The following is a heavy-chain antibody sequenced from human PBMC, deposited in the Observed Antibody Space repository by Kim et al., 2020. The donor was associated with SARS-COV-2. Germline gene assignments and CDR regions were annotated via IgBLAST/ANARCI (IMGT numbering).Heavy chain of an antibody. CDR1: GFTFSSYA. Sequence: GGSLRLSCAASGFTFSSYAMSWVRQAPGKGLEWVSAISGSGGSTYYADSVKGRFTISRDNSKNTLYLQMNSLRAEDTAVYYCAKDQASFGVVIRQGLWHYGMDVWGQGTTVTVSS. CDR3: AKDQASFGVVIRQGLWHYGMDV. D-gene: IGHD3-3*01. V-gene: IGHV3-23*01. J-gene: IGHJ6*02. CDR2: ISGSGGST.